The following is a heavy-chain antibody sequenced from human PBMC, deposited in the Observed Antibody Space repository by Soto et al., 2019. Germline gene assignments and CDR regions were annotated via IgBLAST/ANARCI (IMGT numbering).Heavy chain of an antibody. CDR1: GFTFSSYA. Sequence: GGSLRLSCAASGFTFSSYAMSWVRQAPGKGLEWVSAISGSGGSTYYADSVKGRFTISRDNSKNTLYLQMNSLRAEDTAVYYCAKGHDSSGYYHASRAFDYWGQGTLVTVSS. V-gene: IGHV3-23*01. J-gene: IGHJ4*02. D-gene: IGHD3-22*01. CDR2: ISGSGGST. CDR3: AKGHDSSGYYHASRAFDY.